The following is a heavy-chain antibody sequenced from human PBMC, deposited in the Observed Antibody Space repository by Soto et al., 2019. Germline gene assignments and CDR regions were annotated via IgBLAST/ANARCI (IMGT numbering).Heavy chain of an antibody. V-gene: IGHV4-4*07. J-gene: IGHJ3*02. D-gene: IGHD1-26*01. CDR3: ARIGRAVDAFDI. CDR2: IFPSGNT. Sequence: PSETLSLTCTVSGASLSNYYWSWVRQPAGKGLEWIGRIFPSGNTNYNPSLKSRVTMSIDSSKNQFSLTLRSVTAADTAVYYCARIGRAVDAFDIWGQGTMVTVSS. CDR1: GASLSNYY.